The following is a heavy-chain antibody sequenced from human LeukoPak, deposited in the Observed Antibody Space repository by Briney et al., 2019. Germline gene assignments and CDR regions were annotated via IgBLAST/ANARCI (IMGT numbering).Heavy chain of an antibody. CDR3: AKDAYSRGDY. CDR2: ISWNSGSI. V-gene: IGHV3-9*01. J-gene: IGHJ4*02. D-gene: IGHD2-21*01. CDR1: GFTFDDYA. Sequence: QPGRSLRLSCAASGFTFDDYAMPWVRQAPGKGLEWVSGISWNSGSIGYADSVKGRFTISRDNAENSLYLQMNSLRGDDTALYYCAKDAYSRGDYWGQGTLVTVSS.